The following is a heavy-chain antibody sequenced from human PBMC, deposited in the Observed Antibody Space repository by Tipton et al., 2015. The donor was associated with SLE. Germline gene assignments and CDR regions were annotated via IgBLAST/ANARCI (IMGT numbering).Heavy chain of an antibody. Sequence: SLRLSCSASGFSFSSYGIHWIRQVPGKGLEWVTYIRHDGTKKFYADAVKGRFTISRDNSKNMLYLQMNSLTAEDTAVYYCAKMGISNWHFDNWGQGTLVTVS. CDR2: IRHDGTKK. CDR3: AKMGISNWHFDN. D-gene: IGHD2/OR15-2a*01. V-gene: IGHV3-30*02. CDR1: GFSFSSYG. J-gene: IGHJ4*02.